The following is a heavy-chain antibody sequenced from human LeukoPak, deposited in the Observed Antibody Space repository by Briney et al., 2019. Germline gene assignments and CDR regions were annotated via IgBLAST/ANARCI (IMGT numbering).Heavy chain of an antibody. V-gene: IGHV4-59*01. CDR2: IYYSGST. J-gene: IGHJ4*02. CDR1: GGSTSSYY. CDR3: ASGNDYFDY. Sequence: SETLSLTCTVSGGSTSSYYWSWIRQPPGKGLEWIGYIYYSGSTNYNPSLKSRVTISVDTSKNQFSLKLSSVTAADTAVYYCASGNDYFDYWGQGTLVTVSS.